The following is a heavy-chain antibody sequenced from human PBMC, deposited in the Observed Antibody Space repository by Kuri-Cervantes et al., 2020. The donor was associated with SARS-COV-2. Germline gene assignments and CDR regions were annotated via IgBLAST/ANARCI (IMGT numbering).Heavy chain of an antibody. Sequence: GESLKISCAASGFTFSSYAMSWVRQAPGKGLEWVSAISGSGGSTYYADSVKGRFTISRDNSKNTLYLQMNSLRAEDTAVYYCAKDNGYYDILTGGNWFDPWGQGTLVTVSS. CDR3: AKDNGYYDILTGGNWFDP. D-gene: IGHD3-9*01. CDR2: ISGSGGST. V-gene: IGHV3-23*01. J-gene: IGHJ5*02. CDR1: GFTFSSYA.